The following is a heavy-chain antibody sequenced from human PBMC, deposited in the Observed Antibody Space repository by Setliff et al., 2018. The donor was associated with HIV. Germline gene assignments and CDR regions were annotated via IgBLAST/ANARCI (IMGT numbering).Heavy chain of an antibody. CDR3: SRSLGSYFDSAGYLRYFDY. D-gene: IGHD3-10*01. J-gene: IGHJ4*02. CDR2: IRSKAYGGTT. Sequence: GGSLRLSCTTSGFTFGDSAMSWVRQAPRKGLKWVCFIRSKAYGGTTEYAASVKGRFAILRDDSTSIAYLQMNSLKTEDTGVYYCSRSLGSYFDSAGYLRYFDYWGQGTQVTVSS. V-gene: IGHV3-49*04. CDR1: GFTFGDSA.